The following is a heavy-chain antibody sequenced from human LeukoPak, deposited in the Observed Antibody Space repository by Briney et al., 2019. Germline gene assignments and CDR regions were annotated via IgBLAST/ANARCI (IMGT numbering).Heavy chain of an antibody. CDR2: IYTDGST. Sequence: GGSLRLSCAASRFIVSSSYMSWVRQPPGKGLEWVSGIYTDGSTYYADSVQGRFTISRDNSKNTLYLQMNSLRADDTSVYYCVRGHYSNTLGGQGTMVTVSS. CDR1: RFIVSSSY. V-gene: IGHV3-66*01. CDR3: VRGHYSNTL. D-gene: IGHD4-11*01. J-gene: IGHJ4*02.